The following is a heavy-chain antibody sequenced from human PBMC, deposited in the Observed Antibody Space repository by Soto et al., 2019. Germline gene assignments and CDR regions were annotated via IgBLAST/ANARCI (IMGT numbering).Heavy chain of an antibody. V-gene: IGHV4-31*03. CDR2: IYYSGST. CDR1: GGSISSGGYY. J-gene: IGHJ4*02. D-gene: IGHD3-22*01. CDR3: AIGHNHDSSGYTFDY. Sequence: PSETLSLTCTVSGGSISSGGYYWSWIRQHPGKGLEWIGYIYYSGSTYYNPSLKSRVTISVDTSKNQFSLKLSSVTAADTAVYYCAIGHNHDSSGYTFDYWGQGTLVTVSS.